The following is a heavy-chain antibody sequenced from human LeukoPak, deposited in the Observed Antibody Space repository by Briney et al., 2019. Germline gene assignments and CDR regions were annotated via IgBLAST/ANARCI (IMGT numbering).Heavy chain of an antibody. J-gene: IGHJ4*02. CDR3: ARDQIPYCSGGSCHFDY. Sequence: ASVKVSCKASGYTFTSYYMHWVRQAPGQGLEWMGGIIPIFGTANYAQKFQGRVTITADESTSTAYMELSSLRSEDTAVYYCARDQIPYCSGGSCHFDYWGQGTLVTVSS. CDR2: IIPIFGTA. V-gene: IGHV1-69*13. CDR1: GYTFTSYY. D-gene: IGHD2-15*01.